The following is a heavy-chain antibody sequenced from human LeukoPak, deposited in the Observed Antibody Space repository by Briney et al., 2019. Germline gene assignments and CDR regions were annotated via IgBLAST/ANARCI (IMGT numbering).Heavy chain of an antibody. D-gene: IGHD3-22*01. CDR3: AKTGPTSGYYTCFDY. V-gene: IGHV3-23*01. J-gene: IGHJ4*02. Sequence: GGSLRLSCAASGFTFSSHAMSWVRQAPGKGLEWVSVISGSGGSTYYADSVKGRFTISRDNSKNTLYLQMNSLRAEDTAVYYCAKTGPTSGYYTCFDYWGQGTLVTVSS. CDR1: GFTFSSHA. CDR2: ISGSGGST.